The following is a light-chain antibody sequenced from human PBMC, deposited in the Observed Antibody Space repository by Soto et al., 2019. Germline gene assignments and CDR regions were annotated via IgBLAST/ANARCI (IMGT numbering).Light chain of an antibody. J-gene: IGLJ2*01. CDR3: AAWDGSRRAVV. V-gene: IGLV1-44*01. CDR1: GSNIGTHA. CDR2: RNH. Sequence: QSVLTQSPSESATPGQRVTISCSGSGSNIGTHAVNWYQQVPGTAPTLLIFRNHQRPPGVPDRFSGSKSGTSASLAISGPQSEDEADYYCAAWDGSRRAVVFGGGTKVTVL.